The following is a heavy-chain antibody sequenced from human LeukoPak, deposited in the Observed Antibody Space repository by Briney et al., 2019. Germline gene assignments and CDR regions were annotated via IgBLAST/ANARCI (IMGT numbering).Heavy chain of an antibody. J-gene: IGHJ4*02. Sequence: ASVKVSCKASGYTFTSYDINWVRQATGQGLEWMGWMNPNSGNTGYAQKFQGRVTMTRNTSISTAYMELSSLRSEDTAVYYCAGIVVVPAAKDYFDYWGQGTLVTVSS. D-gene: IGHD2-2*01. CDR3: AGIVVVPAAKDYFDY. CDR1: GYTFTSYD. CDR2: MNPNSGNT. V-gene: IGHV1-8*01.